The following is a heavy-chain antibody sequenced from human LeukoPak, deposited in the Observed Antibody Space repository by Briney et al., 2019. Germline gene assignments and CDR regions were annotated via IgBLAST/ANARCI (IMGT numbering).Heavy chain of an antibody. CDR2: ISWNSGSI. J-gene: IGHJ4*02. D-gene: IGHD5-18*01. CDR1: GFTFDDYA. V-gene: IGHV3-9*01. CDR3: ARGTSYGRRPGEFDY. Sequence: PGRSLRLSCAASGFTFDDYAMHWVRQAPGKGLEWVSGISWNSGSIGYADSVKGRFTISRDNAKNSLYLQMNSLRAEDTALYYCARGTSYGRRPGEFDYWGQGTLVTVSS.